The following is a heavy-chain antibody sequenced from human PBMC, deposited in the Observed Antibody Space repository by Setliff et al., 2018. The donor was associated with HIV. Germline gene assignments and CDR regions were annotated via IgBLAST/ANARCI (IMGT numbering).Heavy chain of an antibody. CDR1: GGSVSNGDYY. CDR2: INHSGST. J-gene: IGHJ5*02. V-gene: IGHV4-61*08. CDR3: ARGHLDYNFWDEVLGNWFDP. Sequence: PSETLSLTCSVSGGSVSNGDYYWSWIRQPPGKGLEWIGEINHSGSTNYNPSLKSRVTISVDTSKNQFSLKLSSVTAADTAVYYCARGHLDYNFWDEVLGNWFDPWGQGTLVTVSS. D-gene: IGHD3-3*01.